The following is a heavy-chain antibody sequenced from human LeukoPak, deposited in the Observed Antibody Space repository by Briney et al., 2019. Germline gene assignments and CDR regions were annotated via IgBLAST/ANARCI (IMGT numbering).Heavy chain of an antibody. CDR3: ASHRGDYATGYFDY. Sequence: GGSLRLSCAASGFTFSNYVMSWVCQAPGKGLEWVAIISYDGSNKYYADSVRGRFTISKDNSQNTLYLQMNSLRAEDTAVYYCASHRGDYATGYFDYWGQGTLATVSS. V-gene: IGHV3-30*03. CDR1: GFTFSNYV. D-gene: IGHD1-1*01. CDR2: ISYDGSNK. J-gene: IGHJ4*02.